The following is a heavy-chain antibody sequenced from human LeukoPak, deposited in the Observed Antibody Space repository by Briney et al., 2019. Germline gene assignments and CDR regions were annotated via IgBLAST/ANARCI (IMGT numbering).Heavy chain of an antibody. Sequence: PSETLSLTCAVYGGSFSGYYWSWIRQPPGKGLEWIGEISHSGSTNYNPSLKSRVTISVDTSKNQFSLKLSSVTAADTAVYYCARRVHYYGSGEKFDYWGQGTLVTVSS. CDR1: GGSFSGYY. J-gene: IGHJ4*02. CDR3: ARRVHYYGSGEKFDY. CDR2: ISHSGST. D-gene: IGHD3-10*01. V-gene: IGHV4-34*01.